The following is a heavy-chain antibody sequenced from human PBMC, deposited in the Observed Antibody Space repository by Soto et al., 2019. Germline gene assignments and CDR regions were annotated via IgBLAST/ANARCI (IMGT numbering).Heavy chain of an antibody. Sequence: QVQLVESGGGVVQPGRSLRLSCAASGFTFSDFGMHWVRQAPGKGLEWVAVTSYDGSNTFYADSVKGRFTISRDNSKNTLHLQMNSLGAEDTAVYYCAKGGALVPAAILDYWGQGTLVTVSS. D-gene: IGHD2-2*01. CDR1: GFTFSDFG. CDR2: TSYDGSNT. V-gene: IGHV3-30*18. CDR3: AKGGALVPAAILDY. J-gene: IGHJ4*02.